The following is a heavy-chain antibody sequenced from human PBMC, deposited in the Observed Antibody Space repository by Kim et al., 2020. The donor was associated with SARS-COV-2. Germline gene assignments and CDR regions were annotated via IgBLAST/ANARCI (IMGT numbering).Heavy chain of an antibody. CDR2: INHSGST. J-gene: IGHJ4*02. CDR1: GGSFSGYY. CDR3: ASFSMVRGVDHD. D-gene: IGHD3-10*01. V-gene: IGHV4-34*01. Sequence: SETLSLTCAVYGGSFSGYYWSWIRQPPGKGLEWIGEINHSGSTNYNPSLKSRVTISVDTSKNQFSLKLSSVTAADTAVYYCASFSMVRGVDHDWGQGTLVTVSS.